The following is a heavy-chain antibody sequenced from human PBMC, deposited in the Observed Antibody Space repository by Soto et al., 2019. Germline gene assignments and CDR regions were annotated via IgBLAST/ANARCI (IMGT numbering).Heavy chain of an antibody. CDR1: GFTFSSYS. CDR3: ARGISAKLLPSPWYFDL. V-gene: IGHV3-21*01. J-gene: IGHJ2*01. CDR2: ISSSSSYI. Sequence: PGGSLRLSCAASGFTFSSYSMNWVRQAPGKGLEWVSSISSSSSYIYYADSVKGRFTISRDNAKNSLYLQMNSLRAEDTAVYYCARGISAKLLPSPWYFDLWGRGTLVTVSS. D-gene: IGHD3-22*01.